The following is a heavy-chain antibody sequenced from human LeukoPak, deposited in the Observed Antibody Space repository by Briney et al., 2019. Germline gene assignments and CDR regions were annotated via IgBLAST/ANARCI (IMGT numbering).Heavy chain of an antibody. CDR2: IDWDDDK. D-gene: IGHD6-19*01. CDR1: GFSLSTSGMC. Sequence: SGPTLVNPTETLTLTCTFSGFSLSTSGMCVSWIRQPPGKAPQWLARIDWDDDKYYSTSLETRLTISKDTSKNQVVLTMTKMDPVDTATYYCARMTAGYSSGWFAFDIWGQGTMVTVSS. V-gene: IGHV2-70*11. CDR3: ARMTAGYSSGWFAFDI. J-gene: IGHJ3*02.